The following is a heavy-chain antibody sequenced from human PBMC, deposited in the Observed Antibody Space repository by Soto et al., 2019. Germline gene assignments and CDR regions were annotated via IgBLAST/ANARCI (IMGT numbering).Heavy chain of an antibody. CDR3: ARETLEDGMDV. CDR2: IYYSGST. J-gene: IGHJ6*02. D-gene: IGHD1-1*01. CDR1: GGSISSYY. V-gene: IGHV4-59*01. Sequence: SETLSLTCTVSGGSISSYYWSWIRQPPGKGLEWIGYIYYSGSTNYNPSLKSRVTISVDTSKNQFSLKLSSVTAADTAVYYCARETLEDGMDVWGQGTAVTVS.